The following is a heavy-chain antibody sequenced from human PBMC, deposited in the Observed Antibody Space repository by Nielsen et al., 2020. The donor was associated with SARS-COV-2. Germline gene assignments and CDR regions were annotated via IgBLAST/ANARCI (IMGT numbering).Heavy chain of an antibody. V-gene: IGHV3-9*01. D-gene: IGHD2-2*02. CDR3: AKDILAIRSGPFDY. J-gene: IGHJ4*02. Sequence: SLKISCAASGFTFDDYAMHWVRQAPGKGLEWVSGISWNSGSIGYADSVKGRFTISRDNAKNSLYLQMNSLRAEDTALYYCAKDILAIRSGPFDYWGQGTLVTVSS. CDR2: ISWNSGSI. CDR1: GFTFDDYA.